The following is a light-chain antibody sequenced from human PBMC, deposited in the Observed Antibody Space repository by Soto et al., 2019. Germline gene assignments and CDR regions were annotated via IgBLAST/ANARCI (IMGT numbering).Light chain of an antibody. CDR1: QSISTW. V-gene: IGKV1-5*03. Sequence: DIQMTQSPSTLSASVGDRVTITCRPSQSISTWLAWYRQKAGKAPKLLIYKASSLDSGVPSRFSGSGAGTDFTRTISSLQPDDVSTYYCQHYNSYPWTFGQGTKVDIK. J-gene: IGKJ1*01. CDR2: KAS. CDR3: QHYNSYPWT.